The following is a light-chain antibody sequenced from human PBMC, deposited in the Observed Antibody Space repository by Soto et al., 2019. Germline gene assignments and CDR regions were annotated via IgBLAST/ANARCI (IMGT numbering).Light chain of an antibody. CDR3: AAWNHRLSGFV. J-gene: IGLJ1*01. CDR2: RNN. Sequence: QSVLTQPPSTSRTPGQRVTISCSGSSSDIGSNAVYWYQQLPGTAPKLLIYRNNQRPSGVPDRFSGTKSGTSASLAISGLRSEDEADYYCAAWNHRLSGFVFGTGTKVTVL. CDR1: SSDIGSNA. V-gene: IGLV1-47*01.